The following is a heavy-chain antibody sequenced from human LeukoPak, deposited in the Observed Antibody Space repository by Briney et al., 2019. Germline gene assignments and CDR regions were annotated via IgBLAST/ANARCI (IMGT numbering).Heavy chain of an antibody. Sequence: GVSLRLSCAASGFTFRTCAMSWVRQAPGKGLEWVSAISGSGGNTYYADSVKGRFTISRDNSKNTLYLQMNSLRAEDTAVYYCAKEESGPRVDYWGQGTLVTVS. CDR2: ISGSGGNT. CDR3: AKEESGPRVDY. D-gene: IGHD3-10*01. V-gene: IGHV3-23*01. J-gene: IGHJ4*02. CDR1: GFTFRTCA.